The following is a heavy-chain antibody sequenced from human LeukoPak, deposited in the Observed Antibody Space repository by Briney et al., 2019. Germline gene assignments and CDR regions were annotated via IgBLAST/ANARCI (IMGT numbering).Heavy chain of an antibody. Sequence: GGSLRLSCAASGFTFSNSAMSWVRQAPGKGLEWVSSISGSGDITNYAGSVEGRFTVSRDNSKDTLYLQMNSLRAEDTAIYYCARSNIVGDPRGAFDIWGQGTMVTVYS. CDR3: ARSNIVGDPRGAFDI. D-gene: IGHD1-26*01. J-gene: IGHJ3*02. CDR2: ISGSGDIT. CDR1: GFTFSNSA. V-gene: IGHV3-23*01.